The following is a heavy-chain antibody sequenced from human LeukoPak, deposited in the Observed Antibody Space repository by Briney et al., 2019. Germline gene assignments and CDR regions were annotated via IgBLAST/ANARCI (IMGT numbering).Heavy chain of an antibody. CDR2: IRSKAYGGTT. CDR1: GFTFGDYA. V-gene: IGHV3-49*03. D-gene: IGHD2-8*01. Sequence: GGSLRLSCTASGFTFGDYAMSWFRQAPRKGLEWVGFIRSKAYGGTTEYAASVKGRFTISRDDSKSIAYLQMNSLKTEDTAVYYCTREFQGNGFDYWGQGTLVTVSS. J-gene: IGHJ4*02. CDR3: TREFQGNGFDY.